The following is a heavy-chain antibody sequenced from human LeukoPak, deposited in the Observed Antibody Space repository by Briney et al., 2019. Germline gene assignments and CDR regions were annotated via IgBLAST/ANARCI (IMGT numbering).Heavy chain of an antibody. D-gene: IGHD3-3*01. J-gene: IGHJ4*02. CDR2: ISYDGSNK. V-gene: IGHV3-30-3*01. CDR3: AGSRFGSHFDY. CDR1: GFTFSSYA. Sequence: GGSLRLSCAASGFTFSSYAMHWVRQAPGKGLEWVAVISYDGSNKYYADSVKGRFTISSDNSKNTLYLQMNSLRAEDTAVYYCAGSRFGSHFDYWGQGTLVTVSS.